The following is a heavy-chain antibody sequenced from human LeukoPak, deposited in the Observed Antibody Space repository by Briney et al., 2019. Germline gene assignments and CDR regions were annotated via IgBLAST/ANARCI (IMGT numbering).Heavy chain of an antibody. J-gene: IGHJ4*02. CDR3: AKTYYYLSGSLPEVY. CDR1: GFMFRGYA. D-gene: IGHD3-10*01. Sequence: GGSLRLSCAASGFMFRGYAMSWVRQAPGKGLEWVSAISDTGDSTYYADSVKGRFTISRDNSKNTLYLQMNSLRVEDTALYFCAKTYYYLSGSLPEVYWGQGALVTVSS. CDR2: ISDTGDST. V-gene: IGHV3-23*01.